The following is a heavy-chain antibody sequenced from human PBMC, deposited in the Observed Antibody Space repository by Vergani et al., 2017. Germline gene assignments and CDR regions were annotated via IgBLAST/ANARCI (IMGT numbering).Heavy chain of an antibody. V-gene: IGHV3-23*01. CDR3: AKVVVVAAYFDY. CDR1: GFTFSSYA. D-gene: IGHD2-15*01. J-gene: IGHJ4*02. CDR2: ISGRGVST. Sequence: EVQLLESGGGLVQPGGSLRLSCAASGFTFSSYAMSWVRQAPGRGLEWVSAISGRGVSTYYADSVKGRFTISRDNSKNTLYLQMNSLRAEDTAVYYCAKVVVVAAYFDYWGQGTLVTVSS.